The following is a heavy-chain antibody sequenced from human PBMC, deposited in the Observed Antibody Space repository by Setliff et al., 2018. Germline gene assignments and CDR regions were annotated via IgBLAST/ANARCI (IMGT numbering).Heavy chain of an antibody. J-gene: IGHJ5*02. CDR3: TRDVYDFRTGEAGP. V-gene: IGHV3-21*01. CDR2: ISNSGGEI. D-gene: IGHD3-3*01. CDR1: GFTVSSFS. Sequence: GGSLRLSCAASGFTVSSFSMHWVRQAPVKGLEWVSSISNSGGEIHYADSVKGRFTISRDNPRSTLYLQMNSLRAEDTAVYYCTRDVYDFRTGEAGPWGQGARVTVSS.